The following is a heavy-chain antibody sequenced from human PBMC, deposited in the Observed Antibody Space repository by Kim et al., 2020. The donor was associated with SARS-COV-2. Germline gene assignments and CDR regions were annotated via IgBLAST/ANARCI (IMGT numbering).Heavy chain of an antibody. V-gene: IGHV4-34*01. D-gene: IGHD6-19*01. Sequence: SETLSLTCAVYGGSFSGYYWSWIRQPPGKGLEWIGEINHSGSTNYNPSLKSRVTISVDTSKNQFSLKLSSVTAADTAVYYCARILYSSGWYYSHYWGQGTLVTVSS. CDR1: GGSFSGYY. J-gene: IGHJ4*02. CDR2: INHSGST. CDR3: ARILYSSGWYYSHY.